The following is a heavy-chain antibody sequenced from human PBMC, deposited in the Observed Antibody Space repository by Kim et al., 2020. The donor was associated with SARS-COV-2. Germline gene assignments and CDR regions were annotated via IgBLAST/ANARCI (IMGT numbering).Heavy chain of an antibody. CDR1: GGSFSGYY. V-gene: IGHV4-34*01. D-gene: IGHD5-18*01. CDR3: ARGLRGVGKALVTYYYYYSVMDF. J-gene: IGHJ6*01. CDR2: INHSGST. Sequence: SETLSLTCAVYGGSFSGYYWSWIRQPPGKGLEWIGEINHSGSTNYNPSLKSRVTISVDTSKNQFSLKLSSVTAADTAVYYCARGLRGVGKALVTYYYYYSVMDFWGQGTTVTVSS.